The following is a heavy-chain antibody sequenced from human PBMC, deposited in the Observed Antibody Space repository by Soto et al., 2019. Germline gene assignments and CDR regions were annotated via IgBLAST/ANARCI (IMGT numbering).Heavy chain of an antibody. CDR1: GFTFSSYA. CDR3: ARDPKRRAVYYDFWSGPSDYYYGMDV. J-gene: IGHJ6*02. D-gene: IGHD3-3*01. V-gene: IGHV3-30-3*01. Sequence: QVQLVESGGGVVQPGRSLRLSCAASGFTFSSYAMHWVRQAPGKGLEWVAVISYDGSNKYYADSVKGRFTISRDNSKNTLYLQMNSLRAEDTAVYYCARDPKRRAVYYDFWSGPSDYYYGMDVWGQGTTVTVSS. CDR2: ISYDGSNK.